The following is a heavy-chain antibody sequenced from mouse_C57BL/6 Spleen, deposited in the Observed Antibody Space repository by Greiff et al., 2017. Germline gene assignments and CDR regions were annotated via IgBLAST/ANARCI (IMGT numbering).Heavy chain of an antibody. J-gene: IGHJ2*01. CDR1: GYSFTDYN. CDR3: ARKGDREYYFDC. CDR2: LNPNFGTT. D-gene: IGHD3-3*01. Sequence: VQLQQSGPELVKPGASVKISCKASGYSFTDYNMNWVKQSNGKSLEWIGVLNPNFGTTSYNQKFKGKATLTVDQSSSTAYMQLNSLTSEDSAVYYCARKGDREYYFDCWGQGTTLTVAS. V-gene: IGHV1-39*01.